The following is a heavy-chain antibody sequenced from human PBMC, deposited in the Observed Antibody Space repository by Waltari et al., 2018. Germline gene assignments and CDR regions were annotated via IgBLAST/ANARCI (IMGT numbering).Heavy chain of an antibody. CDR1: GGSISSSSYY. J-gene: IGHJ3*02. CDR3: ARHILHHIVGATVAFDI. D-gene: IGHD1-26*01. V-gene: IGHV4-39*01. Sequence: QLQLQESGPGLVKPSETLSLTCTVSGGSISSSSYYWGWIRQPPGKGLEWIGSIYYRGSTYYNPSLKSRVTISVDTSKNQFSLKLSSVTAADTAVYYCARHILHHIVGATVAFDIWGQGTMVTVSS. CDR2: IYYRGST.